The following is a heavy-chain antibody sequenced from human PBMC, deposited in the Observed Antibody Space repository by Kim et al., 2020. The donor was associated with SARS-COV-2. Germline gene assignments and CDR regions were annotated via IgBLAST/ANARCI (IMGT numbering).Heavy chain of an antibody. Sequence: YSPSFQGHVTISADKSISTAYLQWSSLKASDTAMYYCARGDYDSSAQEDYWGQGTLVTVSS. CDR3: ARGDYDSSAQEDY. J-gene: IGHJ4*02. D-gene: IGHD3-22*01. V-gene: IGHV5-10-1*01.